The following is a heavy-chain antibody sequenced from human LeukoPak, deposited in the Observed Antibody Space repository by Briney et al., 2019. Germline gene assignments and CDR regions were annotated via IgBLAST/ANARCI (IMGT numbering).Heavy chain of an antibody. J-gene: IGHJ4*02. Sequence: SETLSLTCTVSGGSISSYYWSWIRQPPGKGLEWIGYIYYSGSTNYNPSLKSRVTISVDTSKIQFSLKLSSVTAADTAVYYCARGPTAMHDYWGQGTLVTVSS. CDR2: IYYSGST. D-gene: IGHD5-18*01. CDR3: ARGPTAMHDY. CDR1: GGSISSYY. V-gene: IGHV4-59*01.